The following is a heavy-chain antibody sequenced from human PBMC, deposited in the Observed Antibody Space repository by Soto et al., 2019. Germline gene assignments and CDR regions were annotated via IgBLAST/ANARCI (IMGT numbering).Heavy chain of an antibody. CDR2: IVGSGGRT. J-gene: IGHJ6*02. CDR3: AKFAVSLPAASGLRMDA. D-gene: IGHD2-2*01. Sequence: GGSLRLSCTASGFTFSNYALTWVRQAPGKGLEWVAAIVGSGGRTYDADSVKGRFTISRDNSKSTLFLQMNNLRAEDAAVYYWAKFAVSLPAASGLRMDAWGQETKVTVYS. CDR1: GFTFSNYA. V-gene: IGHV3-23*01.